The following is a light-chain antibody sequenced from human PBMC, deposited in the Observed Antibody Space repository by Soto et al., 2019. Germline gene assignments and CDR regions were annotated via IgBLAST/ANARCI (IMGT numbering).Light chain of an antibody. CDR1: HHVATN. CDR2: GAS. Sequence: EIEMTQSPVTLSVSPGERATLSCRASHHVATNLAWYQQKPGQPPRLLIYGASTRATGVSARFSGSGSGTEFTLTISSLQSDDFAVYYCQQYTARPPWTFGQGTRV. V-gene: IGKV3-15*01. J-gene: IGKJ1*01. CDR3: QQYTARPPWT.